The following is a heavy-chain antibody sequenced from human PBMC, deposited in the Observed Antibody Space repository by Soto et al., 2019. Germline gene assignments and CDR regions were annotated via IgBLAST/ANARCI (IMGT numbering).Heavy chain of an antibody. CDR3: ARGPRISVLRYFDWLLSGFDP. CDR1: GYTFTSYY. J-gene: IGHJ5*02. CDR2: INPSGGST. Sequence: GASVKVSCKASGYTFTSYYMHWVRQAPGQGLEWMGIINPSGGSTSYARKFQGRVTMTRDTSTSTVYMELSSLRSEDTAVYYCARGPRISVLRYFDWLLSGFDPWGQGTLVTVSS. V-gene: IGHV1-46*03. D-gene: IGHD3-9*01.